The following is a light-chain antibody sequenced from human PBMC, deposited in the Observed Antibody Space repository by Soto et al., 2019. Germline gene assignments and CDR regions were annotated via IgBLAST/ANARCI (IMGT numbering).Light chain of an antibody. CDR2: DAS. Sequence: EIVLTQSPATLSLSPWERATLSCRASQSVSSYLAWYQQKPGQAPRLLIYDASNRATGIPARFSGGGSGTDFTLTISSREPGDFAVYYCQQRSNWPITFGQGTRLEIK. J-gene: IGKJ5*01. CDR3: QQRSNWPIT. CDR1: QSVSSY. V-gene: IGKV3-11*01.